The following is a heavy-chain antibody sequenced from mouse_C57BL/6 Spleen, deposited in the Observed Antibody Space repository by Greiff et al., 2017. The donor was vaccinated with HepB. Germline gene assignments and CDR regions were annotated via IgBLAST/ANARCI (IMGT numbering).Heavy chain of an antibody. J-gene: IGHJ3*01. CDR3: ARAYSNYLGWFAY. Sequence: VQLQQPGAELVMPGASVKLSCKASGYTFTSYWMHWVKQRPGQGLERIGEIDPSDSYTNYNQKFKGKSTLTVDKSSSTAYMQLSSLTSEDSAVYYCARAYSNYLGWFAYWGQGTLVTVSA. D-gene: IGHD2-5*01. V-gene: IGHV1-69*01. CDR2: IDPSDSYT. CDR1: GYTFTSYW.